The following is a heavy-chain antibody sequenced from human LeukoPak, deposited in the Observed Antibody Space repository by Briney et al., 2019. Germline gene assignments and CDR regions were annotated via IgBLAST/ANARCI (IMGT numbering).Heavy chain of an antibody. Sequence: GGSLRLSCAASGSTFSNYGMQWVRQTPGKGLEWVAIIWSDGTNKYYADSVKGRFTISRDNSKNTLYLQMNSLRAEDTAVYYCAKERLRGNYYYYGMDVWGQGTTVTVSS. CDR2: IWSDGTNK. CDR3: AKERLRGNYYYYGMDV. J-gene: IGHJ6*02. CDR1: GSTFSNYG. D-gene: IGHD3-16*01. V-gene: IGHV3-30*02.